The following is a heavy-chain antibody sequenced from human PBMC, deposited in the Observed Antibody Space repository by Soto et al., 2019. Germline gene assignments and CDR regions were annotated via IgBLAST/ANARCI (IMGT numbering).Heavy chain of an antibody. CDR2: IDPSDSYT. Sequence: GASQTSSCERSVYSVSRYWITPFRQIHEKGLECMGRIDPSDSYTKYSPSFQGHVSMSADKSISTVYLQWSSLKASDTAIYYCARPRQPSSSGCYISGHGMGVWGQRITVTVSS. CDR3: ARPRQPSSSGCYISGHGMGV. D-gene: IGHD6-19*01. V-gene: IGHV5-10-1*01. J-gene: IGHJ6*02. CDR1: VYSVSRYW.